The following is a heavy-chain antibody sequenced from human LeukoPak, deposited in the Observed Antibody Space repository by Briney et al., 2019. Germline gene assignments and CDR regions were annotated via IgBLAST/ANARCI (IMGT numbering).Heavy chain of an antibody. J-gene: IGHJ4*02. V-gene: IGHV3-15*01. CDR3: TTAGHHNRIDY. CDR1: GFTFNNAW. Sequence: GGSLRLSCAASGFTFNNAWMSWVRQAPGKGLEWVGRFKSKTDGGTTDYAAPVKGRFTISRDDSKNTLYLQMNSLKTEDTAVYYCTTAGHHNRIDYWGQGTLVTVSS. D-gene: IGHD1-1*01. CDR2: FKSKTDGGTT.